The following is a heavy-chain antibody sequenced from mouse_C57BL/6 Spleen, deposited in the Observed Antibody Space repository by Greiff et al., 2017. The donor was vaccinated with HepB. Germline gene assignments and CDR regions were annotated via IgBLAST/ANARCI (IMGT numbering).Heavy chain of an antibody. CDR1: GYTFTSYW. Sequence: QVQLQQPGAELVKPGASVKLSCKASGYTFTSYWMHWVKQRPGQGLEWIGMIHPNSGSTNYNEKFKSKATLTVDKSSSTAYMQLSSLTSEDSAVYYCARSGQLRPPYYFDYWGQGTTLTVSS. J-gene: IGHJ2*01. D-gene: IGHD3-2*02. V-gene: IGHV1-64*01. CDR2: IHPNSGST. CDR3: ARSGQLRPPYYFDY.